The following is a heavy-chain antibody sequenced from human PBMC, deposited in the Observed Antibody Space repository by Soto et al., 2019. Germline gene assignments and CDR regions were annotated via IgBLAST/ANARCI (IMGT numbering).Heavy chain of an antibody. CDR2: INHSGST. D-gene: IGHD3-10*01. Sequence: SETLSLTCAVYGGSFSGYYWSWIRQPPGKGLEWIGEINHSGSTNYNPSLKSRVTISVDTSKNQFSLKLSSVTAADTAVYYCAGIMVRGVITLGTYYMDVWGKGTTVNVSS. CDR3: AGIMVRGVITLGTYYMDV. J-gene: IGHJ6*03. V-gene: IGHV4-34*01. CDR1: GGSFSGYY.